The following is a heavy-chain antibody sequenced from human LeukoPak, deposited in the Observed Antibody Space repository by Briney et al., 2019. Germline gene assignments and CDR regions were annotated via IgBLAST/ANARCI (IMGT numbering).Heavy chain of an antibody. CDR2: TWYDGSNK. Sequence: GGSLRLSCAASGFTFRNYYMHWVRQAPGKGLEWVAATWYDGSNKYYADSVKGRFAISRDNSKNTLYLQMNSLRAEDTAVYFCARGGHCSTTSCSNYDGMDVWGQGTTLTVSS. V-gene: IGHV3-33*08. J-gene: IGHJ6*02. D-gene: IGHD2-2*01. CDR1: GFTFRNYY. CDR3: ARGGHCSTTSCSNYDGMDV.